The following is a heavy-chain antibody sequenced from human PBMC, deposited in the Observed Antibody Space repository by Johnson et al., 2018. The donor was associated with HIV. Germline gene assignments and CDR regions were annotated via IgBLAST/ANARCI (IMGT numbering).Heavy chain of an antibody. CDR2: ISYDGTNK. D-gene: IGHD6-13*01. Sequence: QMQLVESGGGVVQPGRSLRLSCAASGFTFSSYAMHWVRQAPGKGLEWVALISYDGTNKNYADSVKGRFTISRDNSKNTLYLQMNSLRAEDTAVYYCARGLLAGNEAFDIWGQGTMVTVSS. J-gene: IGHJ3*02. CDR3: ARGLLAGNEAFDI. CDR1: GFTFSSYA. V-gene: IGHV3-30*14.